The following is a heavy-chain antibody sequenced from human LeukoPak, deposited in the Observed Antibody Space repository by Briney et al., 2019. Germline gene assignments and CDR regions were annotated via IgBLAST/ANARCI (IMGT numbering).Heavy chain of an antibody. J-gene: IGHJ4*02. CDR1: GFTFSNYA. CDR3: ARDPAVAGYYFDY. Sequence: GGSLRLSCAAPGFTFSNYAMIWVRQAPGKGLEWVSSVSVSGTDTYYADSVTGRFTISRDKNTLYLQMNSLRAEDTAVYYCARDPAVAGYYFDYWGQGTLVTVSS. V-gene: IGHV3-23*01. CDR2: VSVSGTDT. D-gene: IGHD6-19*01.